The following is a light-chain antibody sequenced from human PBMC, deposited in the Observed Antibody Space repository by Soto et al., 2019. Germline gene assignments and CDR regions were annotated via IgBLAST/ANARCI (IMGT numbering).Light chain of an antibody. J-gene: IGLJ3*02. CDR1: SSDVGGYNY. Sequence: QSALTQPPSASGSPGQSVTISCTGTSSDVGGYNYVSWYQQHPGKAPKLMIYEVSKRPSGVPDRFSGSKSGNTASLTVSGLQAEDEADYYCSSYAGSNNLGVFGGGT. V-gene: IGLV2-8*01. CDR3: SSYAGSNNLGV. CDR2: EVS.